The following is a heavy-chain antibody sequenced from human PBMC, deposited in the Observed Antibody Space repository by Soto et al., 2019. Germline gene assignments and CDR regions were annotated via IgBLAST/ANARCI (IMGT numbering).Heavy chain of an antibody. D-gene: IGHD2-15*01. CDR3: AGPGDCSGGTCHENWFDP. V-gene: IGHV4-39*01. CDR2: IYYSGST. CDR1: GGSITSSTFS. J-gene: IGHJ5*02. Sequence: QLQLQESGPGLLKPSETLSLTCTVSGGSITSSTFSWGWIRQPPGKGLEWIGSIYYSGSTYCNPSLKSRVTISVDTSKNQLSLKLNSVTAADTAVYYCAGPGDCSGGTCHENWFDPWGQGSLVTVSS.